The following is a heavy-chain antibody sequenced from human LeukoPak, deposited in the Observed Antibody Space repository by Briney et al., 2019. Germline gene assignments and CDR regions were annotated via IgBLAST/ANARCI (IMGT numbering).Heavy chain of an antibody. J-gene: IGHJ4*02. CDR3: ARDRPTGASRVFVVQ. CDR1: GFTFSAYA. D-gene: IGHD3-3*01. Sequence: GGSLRLSCTASGFTFSAYAMTWVLQAPGKGLQGTSSMSSGSRYIYYADSVRGRFTTSRDNTKNSLYLVMNNLRAEDTAIYYCARDRPTGASRVFVVQWGQGTPVTVS. V-gene: IGHV3-21*06. CDR2: MSSGSRYI.